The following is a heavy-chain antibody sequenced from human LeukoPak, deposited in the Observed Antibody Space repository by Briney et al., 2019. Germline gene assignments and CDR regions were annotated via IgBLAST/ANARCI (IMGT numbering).Heavy chain of an antibody. D-gene: IGHD2-2*01. CDR1: GFTFSSYW. CDR3: ASSTQISKYADY. V-gene: IGHV3-74*01. J-gene: IGHJ4*02. Sequence: GGSLRLSCAASGFTFSSYWMHWVRQAPGKGLVWVSRINSDGSITTYADSVRGRFTISRDNAKSTLYLQMDSLRAEDTAVYYCASSTQISKYADYWGQGALVTVSS. CDR2: INSDGSIT.